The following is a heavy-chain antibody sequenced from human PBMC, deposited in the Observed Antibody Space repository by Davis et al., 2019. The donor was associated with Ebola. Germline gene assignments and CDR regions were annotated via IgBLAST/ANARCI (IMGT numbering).Heavy chain of an antibody. D-gene: IGHD2-2*01. CDR2: IYYSGST. CDR3: AREGRSTSHVTGAFDI. CDR1: GGSISSGGYY. Sequence: PSETLSLTCTVSGGSISSGGYYWSWIRQHPGKGLEWIGYIYYSGSTYYNPSLKSRVTISVDTSKNQFSLKLSSVTAADTAVYYCAREGRSTSHVTGAFDIWGQGTMVTVSS. J-gene: IGHJ3*02. V-gene: IGHV4-31*03.